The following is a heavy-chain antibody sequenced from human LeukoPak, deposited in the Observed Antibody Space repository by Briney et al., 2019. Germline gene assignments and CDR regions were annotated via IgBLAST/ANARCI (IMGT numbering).Heavy chain of an antibody. CDR1: GYSFTTYW. J-gene: IGHJ4*02. D-gene: IGHD6-13*01. V-gene: IGHV5-51*01. CDR3: ARLSIAAAGTFDY. Sequence: GESLKISFKGSGYSFTTYWIGWVRQMPGKVLEWMGIIYPGDSESRYSPSFQGHVTISADKSIGTAYLQWSSLKASDTAMYYCARLSIAAAGTFDYWGQGTLVTVSS. CDR2: IYPGDSES.